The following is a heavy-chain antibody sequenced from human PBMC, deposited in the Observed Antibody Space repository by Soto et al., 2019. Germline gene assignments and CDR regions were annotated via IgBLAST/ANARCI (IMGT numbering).Heavy chain of an antibody. CDR2: ISGSGGST. J-gene: IGHJ4*02. CDR1: GFTFSGYA. Sequence: GGSLRLSCAASGFTFSGYAMSWVRQAPGKGLEWVSAISGSGGSTYYADSVKGRFTISRDNSKNTLYLQMSSLRSEDTAVYYCARDLILGYYDSSGYYPPWTLDYWGQGTLVTVSS. CDR3: ARDLILGYYDSSGYYPPWTLDY. V-gene: IGHV3-23*01. D-gene: IGHD3-22*01.